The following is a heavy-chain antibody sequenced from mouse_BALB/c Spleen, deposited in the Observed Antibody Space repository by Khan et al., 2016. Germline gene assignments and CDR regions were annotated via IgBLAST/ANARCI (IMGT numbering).Heavy chain of an antibody. CDR3: ARDSSFISYGRGYFDV. V-gene: IGHV2-9*02. CDR1: GFSLTSYG. D-gene: IGHD1-1*01. CDR2: IWAGGST. Sequence: QVQLKESGPGLVAPSQSLSITCTVSGFSLTSYGVHWVRQPPGKGLEWLGVIWAGGSTNYNSALMSRLSISKDNSKSQVFLKMNSLQTDDTAMYYCARDSSFISYGRGYFDVWGAGTTVTVSS. J-gene: IGHJ1*01.